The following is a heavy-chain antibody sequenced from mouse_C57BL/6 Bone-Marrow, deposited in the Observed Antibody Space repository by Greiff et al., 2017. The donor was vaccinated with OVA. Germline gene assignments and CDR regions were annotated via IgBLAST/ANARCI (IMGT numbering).Heavy chain of an antibody. CDR1: GFTFSNYW. D-gene: IGHD1-1*01. Sequence: EVKVEESGGGLVQPGGSMKLSCVASGFTFSNYWMNWVRQSPEKGLEWVAQIRLKSDNYATHYAESVKGRFTISRDDSKSSVYLQMNNLRAEDTGIYYCTGVTTVRDYWGQGTTLTVSS. CDR2: IRLKSDNYAT. CDR3: TGVTTVRDY. J-gene: IGHJ2*01. V-gene: IGHV6-3*01.